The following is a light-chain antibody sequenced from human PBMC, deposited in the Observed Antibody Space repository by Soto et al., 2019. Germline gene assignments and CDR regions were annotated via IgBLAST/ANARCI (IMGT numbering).Light chain of an antibody. Sequence: DIVMTQSPDSLAVSLGERATINCKSSQSVLYSSNNKNNLACYQQKPGQPPKLLIYWASTRESGVPDRFSGSGSGTDFTLTISGLQAEDVAVYYCQQYYSAPETFGQGTKVEIK. V-gene: IGKV4-1*01. CDR1: QSVLYSSNNKNN. J-gene: IGKJ1*01. CDR2: WAS. CDR3: QQYYSAPET.